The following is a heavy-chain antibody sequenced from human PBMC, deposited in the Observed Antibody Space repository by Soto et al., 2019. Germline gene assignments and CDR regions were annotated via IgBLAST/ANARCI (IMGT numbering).Heavy chain of an antibody. J-gene: IGHJ6*02. Sequence: VGSLRLSCAASGFTFSSYAMSWVRQAPGKGLEWVSAISGSGGSTYYADSVKGRFTISRDNSNNTLYLQMNSLRAEDTAVYYCAKDSTLGYCSGGSCKLAGYYYYYGMDVWGQGTTVTVSS. CDR3: AKDSTLGYCSGGSCKLAGYYYYYGMDV. D-gene: IGHD2-15*01. CDR2: ISGSGGST. CDR1: GFTFSSYA. V-gene: IGHV3-23*01.